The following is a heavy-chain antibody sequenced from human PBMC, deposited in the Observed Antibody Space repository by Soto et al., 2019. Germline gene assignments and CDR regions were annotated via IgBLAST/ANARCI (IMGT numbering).Heavy chain of an antibody. J-gene: IGHJ4*02. CDR2: IYHDGGI. Sequence: QVHLQESGPGLVKPSQTLSLTCTISGGSIREGGYYWTWIRQHPQKGLEWIGFIYHDGGIYYNAPFKSRVTMSLDDSKRFSLRLTSMTAADAGVYYCAAERGDTAATRFLVYWGQGTLVTVSS. CDR3: AAERGDTAATRFLVY. D-gene: IGHD5-18*01. CDR1: GGSIREGGYY. V-gene: IGHV4-31*03.